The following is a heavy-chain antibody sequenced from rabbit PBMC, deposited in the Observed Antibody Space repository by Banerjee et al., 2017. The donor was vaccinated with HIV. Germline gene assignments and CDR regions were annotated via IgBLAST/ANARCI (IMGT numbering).Heavy chain of an antibody. J-gene: IGHJ4*01. CDR1: GFSFSSSDW. V-gene: IGHV1S40*01. D-gene: IGHD1-1*01. CDR2: ILDGSSGRT. Sequence: QSLEESGGDLVKPGASLTLTCTASGFSFSSSDWICWVRQAPGKGLEWIACILDGSSGRTGYASWAKGRFTISKTSSTTVTLQMTSLTAADTATYFCARDATNSSGYAFNLWGPGTLVTVS. CDR3: ARDATNSSGYAFNL.